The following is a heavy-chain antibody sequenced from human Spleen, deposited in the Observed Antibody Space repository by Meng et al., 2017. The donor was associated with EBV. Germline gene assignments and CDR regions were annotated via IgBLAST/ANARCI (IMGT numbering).Heavy chain of an antibody. D-gene: IGHD4-23*01. CDR3: VRENDYGGNFWYFDL. J-gene: IGHJ2*01. V-gene: IGHV7-4-1*02. CDR1: GDRFSKYT. Sequence: QAQVGRSGADGKKPWASVTVSCKTSGDRFSKYTLKWWRQDPGKEREWLGRRNTNTGSPTYAQAFTGRFVLSLDTSVNPASLEISSLEAEDTAVYYCVRENDYGGNFWYFDLWGRGTLVTVSS. CDR2: RNTNTGSP.